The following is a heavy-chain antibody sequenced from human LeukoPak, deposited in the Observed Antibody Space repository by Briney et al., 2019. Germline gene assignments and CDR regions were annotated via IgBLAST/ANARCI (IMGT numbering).Heavy chain of an antibody. CDR1: GFTFSDYY. Sequence: GGSLRLSCAASGFTFSDYYMTWIRQAPGKGLEWISYISSSGSTIYYADSVKGRFTISRDNAKNSLYLQMNSLRAEDTAIYYCARLSGSYGCFDYWGQGTLVTVSS. CDR3: ARLSGSYGCFDY. J-gene: IGHJ4*02. D-gene: IGHD1-26*01. CDR2: ISSSGSTI. V-gene: IGHV3-11*01.